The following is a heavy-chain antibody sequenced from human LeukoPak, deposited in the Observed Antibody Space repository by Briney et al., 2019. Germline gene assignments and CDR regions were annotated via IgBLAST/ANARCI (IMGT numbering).Heavy chain of an antibody. CDR1: GGSIGSYS. CDR2: VYYSGST. V-gene: IGHV4-59*08. Sequence: SETASLTCTVSGGSIGSYSWNWIRQSPGTGLEWIGYVYYSGSTMYNPSLRSRVTISVDTSKNQFSLKLSSVTAADTAVYYCARLKARDAFDIWGQGTMVSFSS. J-gene: IGHJ3*02. CDR3: ARLKARDAFDI.